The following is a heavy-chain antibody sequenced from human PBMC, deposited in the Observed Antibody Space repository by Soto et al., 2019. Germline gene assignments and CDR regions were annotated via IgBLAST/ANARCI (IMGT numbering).Heavy chain of an antibody. V-gene: IGHV3-11*01. CDR3: ARTRIGGYDFWSGYYY. Sequence: GGSLRLSCAASGFTFSDYYMSWIRKAPGKGLEWDSYISSSGSTIYYADSVKGRFTISRDNAKNSLYLQMNSLRAEDTAVYYCARTRIGGYDFWSGYYYWGQGTLVTVSS. CDR2: ISSSGSTI. J-gene: IGHJ4*02. D-gene: IGHD3-3*01. CDR1: GFTFSDYY.